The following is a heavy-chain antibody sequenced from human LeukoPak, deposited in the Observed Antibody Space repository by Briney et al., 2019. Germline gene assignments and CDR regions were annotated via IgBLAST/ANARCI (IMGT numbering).Heavy chain of an antibody. CDR2: IYYSGST. V-gene: IGHV4-39*01. D-gene: IGHD6-19*01. CDR1: GGSISSSSYY. J-gene: IGHJ3*02. Sequence: SETLSLTCTVSGGSISSSSYYWGWIRQPPGKGLEWIGSIYYSGSTYYNPSLKSRVTISVDTYKNQLSLKLSSVTAADTAVYYCARHKREIAVAGLNAFDIWGQGTMVTVSS. CDR3: ARHKREIAVAGLNAFDI.